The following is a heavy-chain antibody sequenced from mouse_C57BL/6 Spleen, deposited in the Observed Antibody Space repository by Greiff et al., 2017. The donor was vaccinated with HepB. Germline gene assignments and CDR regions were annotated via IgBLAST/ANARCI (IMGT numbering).Heavy chain of an antibody. CDR2: INPNNGGT. J-gene: IGHJ4*01. V-gene: IGHV1-22*01. CDR1: GYTFTDYN. Sequence: VQLKESGPELVKPGASVKMSCKASGYTFTDYNMHWVKQSHGKSLEWIGYINPNNGGTSYNQKFKGKATLTVNKSSSTAYMELRSLTSEDSAVYYCARGRQRAMDYWGQGTSVTVSS. D-gene: IGHD6-1*01. CDR3: ARGRQRAMDY.